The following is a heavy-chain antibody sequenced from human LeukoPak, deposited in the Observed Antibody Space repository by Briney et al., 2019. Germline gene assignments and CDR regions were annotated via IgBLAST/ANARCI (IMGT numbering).Heavy chain of an antibody. J-gene: IGHJ3*02. V-gene: IGHV5-51*01. CDR2: IYPGDSDT. D-gene: IGHD3-16*02. CDR3: ARSRAETVPVWGSYRHHDAFDI. CDR1: GYSFTNYW. Sequence: GESLKISCKGSGYSFTNYWIGWVRQMPGKGLEWMGIIYPGDSDTTYKPSFQGEVTISADKSISTAYLQWSSLKASDTAMYYCARSRAETVPVWGSYRHHDAFDIWGQGTMVTVSS.